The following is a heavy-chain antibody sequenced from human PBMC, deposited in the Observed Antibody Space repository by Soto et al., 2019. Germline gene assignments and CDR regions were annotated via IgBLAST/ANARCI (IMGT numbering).Heavy chain of an antibody. J-gene: IGHJ4*02. CDR3: ARGFSAGKGSPPDF. CDR2: IGSSGGNS. Sequence: EVQLVESGGGLVKPGGSLRLSCAVSGFIFSDFSMNWVRQAPGKGLEWVASIGSSGGNSFYADSVKGRFIISRDNAKTSLDLQINSLRAEDTAVYYCARGFSAGKGSPPDFWGQGSLVTVSS. CDR1: GFIFSDFS. D-gene: IGHD6-13*01. V-gene: IGHV3-21*04.